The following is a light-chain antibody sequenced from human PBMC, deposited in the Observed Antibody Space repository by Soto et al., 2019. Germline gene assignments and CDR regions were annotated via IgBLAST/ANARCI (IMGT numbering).Light chain of an antibody. CDR3: QSFDSRLSGWV. Sequence: QSVLTQPPSVSGAPGQRVTISCTGSSSNIGTGYDVHWYQHLPGTAPKLVLHGNTDRPSGVPDRFSGSKSGTSASLAITGLQAEDEADYYCQSFDSRLSGWVFGGGTKLNVL. V-gene: IGLV1-40*01. CDR2: GNT. J-gene: IGLJ3*02. CDR1: SSNIGTGYD.